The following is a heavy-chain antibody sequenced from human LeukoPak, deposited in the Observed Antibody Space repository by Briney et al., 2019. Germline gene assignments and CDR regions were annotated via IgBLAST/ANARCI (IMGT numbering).Heavy chain of an antibody. V-gene: IGHV3-7*01. CDR1: GFTFSSYW. Sequence: GGSLRLSCAASGFTFSSYWMSWVRQAPGKGLEWVANIKQDGSEKYYVDSVKGRFTISRDNAKNSLYLQMNSLRAEDTAVYYCAGDLLAAAYDYWGQGTLVTVSS. CDR3: AGDLLAAAYDY. D-gene: IGHD6-13*01. J-gene: IGHJ4*02. CDR2: IKQDGSEK.